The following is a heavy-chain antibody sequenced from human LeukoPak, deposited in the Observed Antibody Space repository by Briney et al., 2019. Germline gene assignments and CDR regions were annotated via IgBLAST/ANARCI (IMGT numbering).Heavy chain of an antibody. D-gene: IGHD3-22*01. CDR2: IYPGDSDT. J-gene: IGHJ4*02. CDR3: ARRADRGYYYGSSGYIDY. V-gene: IGHV5-51*01. CDR1: GYSFTSYW. Sequence: GESLKISCKGSGYSFTSYWIGWVRQMPGKGLEWMGIIYPGDSDTRYSPSFQGQVTISADKSISTAYLQWSSLKASDTAMYYCARRADRGYYYGSSGYIDYWGQGTLVTVSS.